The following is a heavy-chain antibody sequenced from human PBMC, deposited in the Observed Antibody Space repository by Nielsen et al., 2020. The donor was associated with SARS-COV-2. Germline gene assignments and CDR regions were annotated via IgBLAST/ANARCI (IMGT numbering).Heavy chain of an antibody. J-gene: IGHJ1*01. V-gene: IGHV3-74*01. CDR2: INSDGSST. CDR1: GFTFSSYW. CDR3: AKSLVEVSPEYFHH. D-gene: IGHD3-16*02. Sequence: GESLKISCAASGFTFSSYWMHWVRQAPGKGLVWVSRINSDGSSTSYADSVKGRFTISRDNAKNTLYLQMNSLRAEDTAVYYCAKSLVEVSPEYFHHWGQGTLVTVAS.